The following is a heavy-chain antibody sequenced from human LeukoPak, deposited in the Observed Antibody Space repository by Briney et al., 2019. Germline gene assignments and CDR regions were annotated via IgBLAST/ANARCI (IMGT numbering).Heavy chain of an antibody. V-gene: IGHV3-23*01. D-gene: IGHD4-17*01. CDR1: GLTFSSYA. Sequence: GGSLRLSCAASGLTFSSYAMSWVRQAPGKGLEWVSAISGSGGSTYYADSVKGRFTISRDNSKNTLYLQMNSLRAEDTAVCYCAKPLSDYGDPYPFDYWGQGTLVTVSS. J-gene: IGHJ4*02. CDR2: ISGSGGST. CDR3: AKPLSDYGDPYPFDY.